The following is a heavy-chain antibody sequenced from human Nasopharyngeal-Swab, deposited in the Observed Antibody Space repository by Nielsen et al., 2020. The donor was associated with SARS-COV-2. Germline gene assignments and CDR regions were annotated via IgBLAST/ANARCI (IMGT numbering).Heavy chain of an antibody. CDR3: ARMIFGVANAGIDV. CDR2: MHTSTTT. D-gene: IGHD3-3*01. J-gene: IGHJ6*02. V-gene: IGHV4-61*02. Sequence: WIRQPPGKGLEWIGRMHTSTTTSYNPSLKSRVTISVDKSKNQFSLKLGSVTAADTAVYYCARMIFGVANAGIDVWGQGATVTVSS.